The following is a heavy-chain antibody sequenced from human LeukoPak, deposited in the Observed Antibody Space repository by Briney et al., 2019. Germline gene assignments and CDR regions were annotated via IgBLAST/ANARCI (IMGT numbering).Heavy chain of an antibody. CDR1: GFTVSSNY. V-gene: IGHV3-33*08. CDR3: ARDLRQELYSLETDY. D-gene: IGHD2-8*01. Sequence: LSGGSLRLSCAASGFTVSSNYMSWVRQAPGKGLEWVAVIWYDGSNEYYADSVKGRFTISRDNSKNTLYLQMNSLRAEDTAVYYCARDLRQELYSLETDYWGQGTLVPVSS. CDR2: IWYDGSNE. J-gene: IGHJ4*02.